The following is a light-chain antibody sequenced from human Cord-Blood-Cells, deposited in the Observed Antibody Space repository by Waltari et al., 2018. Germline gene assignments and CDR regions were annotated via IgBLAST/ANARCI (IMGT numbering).Light chain of an antibody. J-gene: IGKJ1*01. Sequence: LSLSPGERATLSCRASQSVSSSYLAWYQQKPGQAPRLLIYGASSRATGIPDRFSGSGSGTDFTLTISRLEPEDCAVYYCQQYGSSPWTFGQGTKVEIK. CDR1: QSVSSSY. V-gene: IGKV3-20*01. CDR3: QQYGSSPWT. CDR2: GAS.